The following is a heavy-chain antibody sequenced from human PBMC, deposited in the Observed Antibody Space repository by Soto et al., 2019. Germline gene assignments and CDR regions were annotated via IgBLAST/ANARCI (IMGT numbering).Heavy chain of an antibody. J-gene: IGHJ4*02. CDR3: ARDESSSWYEPDY. V-gene: IGHV3-33*01. CDR1: GFTFSSYG. D-gene: IGHD6-13*01. Sequence: PGGSLRLSCAASGFTFSSYGMHWVRQAPGKGLEWVAVIWYDGSNKYYADSVKGRFTISRDNSKNTLYLQMNSLRAEDTAVYYCARDESSSWYEPDYWGQGTLVTVSS. CDR2: IWYDGSNK.